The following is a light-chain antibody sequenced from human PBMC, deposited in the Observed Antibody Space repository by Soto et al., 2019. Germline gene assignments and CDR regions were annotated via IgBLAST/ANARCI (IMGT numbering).Light chain of an antibody. CDR2: SAT. V-gene: IGKV3-20*01. J-gene: IGKJ1*01. Sequence: EIVLTQSPGTLSLSPGERATFSCRASQTVSQDYLAWFQHKPGQAPRLLMFSATSRAAGIPDRFRGSGSGTDFTLTISRLDPEDFAVYFCQQYGSSPQTFGQGTRVEIK. CDR3: QQYGSSPQT. CDR1: QTVSQDY.